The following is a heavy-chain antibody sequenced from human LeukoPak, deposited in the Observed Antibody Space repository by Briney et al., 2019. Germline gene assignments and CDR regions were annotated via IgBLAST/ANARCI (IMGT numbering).Heavy chain of an antibody. D-gene: IGHD1-14*01. CDR1: GGTFSNSA. Sequence: SVKVSCKASGGTFSNSAVSWLRQAPGQGLEWMGGIVPMFGAPNYVEKFQDRVTISADKSTGTAYMKVSSLRSDDTAVYYCATGRRPENYDYFDYWGQGTLVIVSS. V-gene: IGHV1-69*06. J-gene: IGHJ4*02. CDR3: ATGRRPENYDYFDY. CDR2: IVPMFGAP.